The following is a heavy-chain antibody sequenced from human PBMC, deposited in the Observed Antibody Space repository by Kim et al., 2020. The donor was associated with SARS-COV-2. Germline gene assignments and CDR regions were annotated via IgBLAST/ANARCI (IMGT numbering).Heavy chain of an antibody. CDR3: ARKRITMIVVAQALAFDI. J-gene: IGHJ3*02. V-gene: IGHV4-34*01. D-gene: IGHD3-22*01. Sequence: KSRVTISVDTAKNQFSLKLSSVTAADTAVYYCARKRITMIVVAQALAFDIWGQGTMVTVSS.